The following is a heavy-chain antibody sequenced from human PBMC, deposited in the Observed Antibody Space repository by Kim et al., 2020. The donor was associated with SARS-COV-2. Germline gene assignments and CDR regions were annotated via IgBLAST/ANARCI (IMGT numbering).Heavy chain of an antibody. J-gene: IGHJ6*02. D-gene: IGHD6-25*01. CDR3: ARKRKKAPYYYGMDV. Sequence: SVKGRFTISRDNAKNSLYLQRNSLRAEDTAVYYCARKRKKAPYYYGMDVWGQGTTVTVSS. V-gene: IGHV3-21*01.